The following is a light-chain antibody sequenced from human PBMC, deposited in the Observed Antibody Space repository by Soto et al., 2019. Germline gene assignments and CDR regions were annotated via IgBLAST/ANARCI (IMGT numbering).Light chain of an antibody. V-gene: IGLV3-21*02. CDR2: DDG. J-gene: IGLJ2*01. CDR3: QVWASTNDNVV. Sequence: ELTQPPSVSVAPGQTSRITCGGNNIGSKSVHWYQQKPGQAPVLVVYDDGDRPSGIPERFSGSNSGNTATLTISRVEAGDEAEYYCQVWASTNDNVVFGGGTKVTVL. CDR1: NIGSKS.